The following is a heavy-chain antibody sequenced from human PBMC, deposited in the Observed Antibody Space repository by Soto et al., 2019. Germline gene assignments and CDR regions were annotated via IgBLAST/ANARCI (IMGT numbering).Heavy chain of an antibody. CDR1: GFTCSSYS. V-gene: IGHV3-21*01. CDR3: ARDLRIQLWQRRDYYYYYYYMDV. CDR2: ISSSSSYI. Sequence: GGSLRLSCAASGFTCSSYSMNWVRQAPGKGLEWVTSISSSSSYIYYADSVKGRFTISRDNAKNSLYLQMNSLRAEDTAVYYCARDLRIQLWQRRDYYYYYYYMDVWGKGTTVTVSS. D-gene: IGHD5-18*01. J-gene: IGHJ6*03.